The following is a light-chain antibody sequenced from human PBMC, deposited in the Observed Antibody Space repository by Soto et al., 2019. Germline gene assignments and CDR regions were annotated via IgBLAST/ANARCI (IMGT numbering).Light chain of an antibody. CDR1: QSVSSNY. V-gene: IGKV3-20*01. CDR3: QLFGRSHPSWT. CDR2: GAS. J-gene: IGKJ1*01. Sequence: ETVLTQSPGTLSLSPGERATLSCRASQSVSSNYLAWYQQKPGKAPRLLIYGASTRATGIPDRFSGSGSGTDFTLTISRLEPEDFAAYYCQLFGRSHPSWTFGQRTKVEIK.